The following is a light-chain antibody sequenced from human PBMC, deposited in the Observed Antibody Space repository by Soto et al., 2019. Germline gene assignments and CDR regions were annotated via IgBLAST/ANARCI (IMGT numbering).Light chain of an antibody. V-gene: IGLV2-14*01. J-gene: IGLJ1*01. CDR1: SRDIGFFNY. CDR3: ASYTTRSTYV. Sequence: QSALTQPASVSGSPGQSITVSCTGTSRDIGFFNYVSWYQQYPGNAPKLIIFEVTNRPSGVSHRFSGSKSGNTASLTISGLQAEDGADYFCASYTTRSTYVFGSGTKGTAL. CDR2: EVT.